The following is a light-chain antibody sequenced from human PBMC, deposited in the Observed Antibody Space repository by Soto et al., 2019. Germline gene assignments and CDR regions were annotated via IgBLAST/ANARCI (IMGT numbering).Light chain of an antibody. Sequence: QAVVTQPPSVSAAPGQTVTISCSGSSSNIGNNYVSWYQQLPGTAPKLLIYDNNKRPSGIPDRFSGSKSGTSATLGITGLQTGDEADYYCGTWDSSLSAGVFGGRTKLTVL. CDR2: DNN. CDR3: GTWDSSLSAGV. J-gene: IGLJ2*01. V-gene: IGLV1-51*01. CDR1: SSNIGNNY.